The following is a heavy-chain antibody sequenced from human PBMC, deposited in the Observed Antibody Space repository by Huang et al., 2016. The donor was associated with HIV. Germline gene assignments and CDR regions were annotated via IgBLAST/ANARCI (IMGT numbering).Heavy chain of an antibody. CDR2: LNPKNGAT. Sequence: QVQLVQSGAEVKKPGASVKVSCKPSGYTFADYFIPWVRQAPGQGLEGMAGLNPKNGATNYAQKCLGRVTVTGDTSINTAYMEFSGLTSDDTANYYCTRDGVAPDEEFDYWGQGTLIIVSS. J-gene: IGHJ4*02. V-gene: IGHV1-2*02. D-gene: IGHD5-12*01. CDR1: GYTFADYF. CDR3: TRDGVAPDEEFDY.